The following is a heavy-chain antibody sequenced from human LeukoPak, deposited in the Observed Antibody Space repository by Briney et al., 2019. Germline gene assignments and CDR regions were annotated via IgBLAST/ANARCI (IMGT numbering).Heavy chain of an antibody. J-gene: IGHJ4*02. CDR1: GDSISSTNW. CDR3: AGGDSSSSLWRVYFDY. V-gene: IGHV4-4*02. Sequence: SETLSLTCAVSGDSISSTNWWSWVRQPPGQGLEWIGEMYHSGSTNYNPSLESRVTISVDTSKNQFSLKLSSVTAADTAVYYCAGGDSSSSLWRVYFDYWGQGTLVTVSS. D-gene: IGHD6-6*01. CDR2: MYHSGST.